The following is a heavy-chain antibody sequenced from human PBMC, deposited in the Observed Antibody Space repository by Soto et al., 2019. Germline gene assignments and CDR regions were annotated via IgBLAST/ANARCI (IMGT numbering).Heavy chain of an antibody. D-gene: IGHD3-16*02. J-gene: IGHJ4*02. Sequence: SETLSLTCAVYGGSFSGYYWSWIRQPPGKGLEWIGEINHSRSTNYNPSPKRRVTIAVDRSKNQFSLKLSSVTAADTAVYYCAIPNEYYEYVWGSYRYTARFDYWGQGTLVTVSS. V-gene: IGHV4-34*01. CDR2: INHSRST. CDR3: AIPNEYYEYVWGSYRYTARFDY. CDR1: GGSFSGYY.